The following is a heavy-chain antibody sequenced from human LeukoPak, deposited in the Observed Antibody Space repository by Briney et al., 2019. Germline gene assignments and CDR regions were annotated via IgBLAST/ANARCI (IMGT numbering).Heavy chain of an antibody. D-gene: IGHD2-2*01. J-gene: IGHJ6*04. CDR1: GFTFSSYA. CDR3: AKASLYCSSTSCPSGPRYYGMDV. CDR2: ISGSGGST. Sequence: GGSLRLSCAASGFTFSSYAMSWVRQAPGKGLEWVSAISGSGGSTYYADSVKGRFTISRDNSKNTLYLQMNSLRAEDTAVYYCAKASLYCSSTSCPSGPRYYGMDVWGKGTTVTVSS. V-gene: IGHV3-23*01.